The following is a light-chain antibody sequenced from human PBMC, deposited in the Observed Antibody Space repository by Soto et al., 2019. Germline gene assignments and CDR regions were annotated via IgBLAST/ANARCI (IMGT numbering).Light chain of an antibody. V-gene: IGLV1-40*01. J-gene: IGLJ7*01. CDR2: GNR. Sequence: QSVLTQPPSVSGAPGQRVTISCTGNSSNLGASYDVHWYQQLPGAAPKLVIFGNRNRPSGVPERFSGSKSGTSASLAITGLQAEDEADYYCQAYDYSLTASVFGGGTQLTVL. CDR3: QAYDYSLTASV. CDR1: SSNLGASYD.